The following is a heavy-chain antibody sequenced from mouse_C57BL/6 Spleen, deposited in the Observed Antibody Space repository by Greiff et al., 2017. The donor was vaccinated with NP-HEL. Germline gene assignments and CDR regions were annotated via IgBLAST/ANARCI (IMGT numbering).Heavy chain of an antibody. J-gene: IGHJ4*01. CDR3: TTGDGSSGYDYAMDY. V-gene: IGHV14-4*01. CDR2: IDPENGDT. D-gene: IGHD3-2*02. CDR1: GFNIKDDY. Sequence: EVQLQQSGAELVRPGASVKLSCTASGFNIKDDYMHWVKQRPEQGLEWIGWIDPENGDTEYASKFQGKATITADTSSNTAYLQLSSLTSEDTAVYYCTTGDGSSGYDYAMDYWGQGTSVTVSS.